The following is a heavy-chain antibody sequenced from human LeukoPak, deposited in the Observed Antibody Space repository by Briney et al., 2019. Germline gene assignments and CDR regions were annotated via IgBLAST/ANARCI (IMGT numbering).Heavy chain of an antibody. V-gene: IGHV4-39*01. Sequence: SETLCLTCTVSGGSISSSSYYWGWIRQPPGKGLEWIGSIYYSGSTYYNPSLKSRVTISVDTSKNQFSLKLTSVTAANTAVYYCARHEIAEYAFDVWGQGTMVTVSS. CDR1: GGSISSSSYY. CDR2: IYYSGST. CDR3: ARHEIAEYAFDV. D-gene: IGHD2-15*01. J-gene: IGHJ3*01.